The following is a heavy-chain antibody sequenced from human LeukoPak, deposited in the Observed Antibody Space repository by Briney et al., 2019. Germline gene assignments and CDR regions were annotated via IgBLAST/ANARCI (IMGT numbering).Heavy chain of an antibody. CDR2: IYYSGST. J-gene: IGHJ4*02. CDR1: GGSISSSSYY. Sequence: PSETLSLTCTVSGGSISSSSYYWGWIRQPPGKGLEWIGSIYYSGSTYYNPSLKSRVTISVDTSKNQFSLKLSSVTAADTAVYYCARSYDYVWGSYRDAPFDYWGQGTLVTVSS. D-gene: IGHD3-16*02. CDR3: ARSYDYVWGSYRDAPFDY. V-gene: IGHV4-39*01.